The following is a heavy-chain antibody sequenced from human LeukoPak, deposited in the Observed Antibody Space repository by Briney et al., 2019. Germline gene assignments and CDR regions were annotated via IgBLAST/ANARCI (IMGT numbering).Heavy chain of an antibody. V-gene: IGHV4-31*03. Sequence: SETLSPTCTVSGGSISSGSYYWSWIRQHPGKGLEWIGHIYNSGSTYYNPSLQSRVTISVDTSKNQFSLKLSSVTAADTALYYCARAVRNTAMVYYYNGMDVWGQGTTVTVSS. CDR2: IYNSGST. CDR3: ARAVRNTAMVYYYNGMDV. J-gene: IGHJ6*02. D-gene: IGHD5-18*01. CDR1: GGSISSGSYY.